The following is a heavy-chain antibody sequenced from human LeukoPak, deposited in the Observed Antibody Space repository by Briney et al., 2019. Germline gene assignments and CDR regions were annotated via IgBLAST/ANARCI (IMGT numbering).Heavy chain of an antibody. D-gene: IGHD6-19*01. CDR3: ATNLPSGWYTREYFDY. V-gene: IGHV3-23*01. CDR1: GFTFSNYW. Sequence: PGGSLSLSCAASGFTFSNYWMTWVRQAPGKGLEWVSAISGSGGSTYYADSVKGRFTISRDNSKNTLYLQMNSLRAEDTAVYYCATNLPSGWYTREYFDYWGQGTLVTVSS. J-gene: IGHJ4*02. CDR2: ISGSGGST.